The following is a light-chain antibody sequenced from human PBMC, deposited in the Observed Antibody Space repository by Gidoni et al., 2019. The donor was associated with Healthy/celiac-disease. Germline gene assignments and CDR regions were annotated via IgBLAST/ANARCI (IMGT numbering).Light chain of an antibody. V-gene: IGKV3-11*01. CDR3: QQRSNWPRGFT. CDR1: QSVSSY. CDR2: DAS. Sequence: EIVLTQSPATLSLSPGERATLSCRASQSVSSYLAWYQQKPGQAPRLLIYDASNRATGIPARFSGSGSGTDFTLTISSLEPEEFAVYYCQQRSNWPRGFTFXPXTKVDIK. J-gene: IGKJ3*01.